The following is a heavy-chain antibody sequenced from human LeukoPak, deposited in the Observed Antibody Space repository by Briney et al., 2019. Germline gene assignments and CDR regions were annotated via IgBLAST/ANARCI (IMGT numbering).Heavy chain of an antibody. J-gene: IGHJ4*02. D-gene: IGHD1-1*01. CDR1: GYSFSNYW. V-gene: IGHV5-51*01. CDR2: VYPRDSDT. CDR3: ARPGERSRRDWNLDQ. Sequence: GESLKISCKASGYSFSNYWIGWVRQVPGKGLEWMGIVYPRDSDTRYSPSFQGQVTISADKSITTAYLQWSSLKASDTAVYYCARPGERSRRDWNLDQWGQGTLVTVSS.